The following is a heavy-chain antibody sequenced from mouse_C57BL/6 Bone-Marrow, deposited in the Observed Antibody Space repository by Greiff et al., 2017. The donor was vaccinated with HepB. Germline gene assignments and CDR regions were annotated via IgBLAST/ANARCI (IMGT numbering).Heavy chain of an antibody. CDR1: GFTFSDYY. CDR2: INYDGSST. V-gene: IGHV5-16*01. Sequence: EVKLMESEGGLVQPGSSMKLSCTASGFTFSDYYMAWVRQVPEKGLEWVANINYDGSSTYYLDSLKSRFIISRDNAKNILYLQMSSLKSEDTATYYCARGSPKRYFDVWGTGTTVTVSS. J-gene: IGHJ1*03. D-gene: IGHD1-1*02. CDR3: ARGSPKRYFDV.